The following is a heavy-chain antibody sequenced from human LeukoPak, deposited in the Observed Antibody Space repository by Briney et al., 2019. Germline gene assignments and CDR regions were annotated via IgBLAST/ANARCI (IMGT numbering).Heavy chain of an antibody. CDR1: GGSISSFY. CDR3: ARGYSGSYGRFDY. J-gene: IGHJ4*02. CDR2: IYYSGNT. D-gene: IGHD1-26*01. Sequence: SETLSLTCTVSGGSISSFYWSWIRQPPGKGLEWIGYIYYSGNTNYNPSLKNRVTISVDTSKNQFSLKLSFVTAADTAVYYCARGYSGSYGRFDYWGQGTLATVSS. V-gene: IGHV4-59*01.